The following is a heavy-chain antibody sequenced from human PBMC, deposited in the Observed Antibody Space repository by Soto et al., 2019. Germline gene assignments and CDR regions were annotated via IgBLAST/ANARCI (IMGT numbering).Heavy chain of an antibody. V-gene: IGHV3-21*01. CDR1: GFTFSSYS. J-gene: IGHJ3*02. CDR2: ISSSSSYI. Sequence: PGGSLRLSCAASGFTFSSYSMNWVRQAPGKGLEWVSSISSSSSYIYYADSVKGRFTISRDNAKNSLYLQMNSLRAEDTAVYYCARDQGQGLYWYHDSSGVTHRVHDAFDIWGQGTMVT. D-gene: IGHD3-22*01. CDR3: ARDQGQGLYWYHDSSGVTHRVHDAFDI.